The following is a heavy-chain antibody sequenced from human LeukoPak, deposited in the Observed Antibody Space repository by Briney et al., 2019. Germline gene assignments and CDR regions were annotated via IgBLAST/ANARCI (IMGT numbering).Heavy chain of an antibody. CDR1: GITISSNY. J-gene: IGHJ4*02. CDR2: IFTGGST. Sequence: GGSLRLSCAASGITISSNYMSWVRQAPGKGLEWVSVIFTGGSTNYADSVKGRFSISRDYSKNTLYLQMNSLRAEDTALYYCARGGATRYCTNGVCHYFDHWGQGTLVTVSS. CDR3: ARGGATRYCTNGVCHYFDH. D-gene: IGHD2-8*01. V-gene: IGHV3-66*01.